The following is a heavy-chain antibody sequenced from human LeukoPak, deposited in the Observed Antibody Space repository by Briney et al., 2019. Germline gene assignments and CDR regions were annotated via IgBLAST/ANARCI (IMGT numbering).Heavy chain of an antibody. J-gene: IGHJ4*02. CDR3: ARPNLLEMATIDY. CDR2: INHSGST. CDR1: GGSFSGYY. D-gene: IGHD5-24*01. Sequence: SETLSLTCAVYGGSFSGYYWSWIRQPPGKGLEWIGEINHSGSTYYNPSLKSRVTISVDTSKNQFSLKLSSVTAADTAVYYCARPNLLEMATIDYWGQGTLVTVSS. V-gene: IGHV4-34*01.